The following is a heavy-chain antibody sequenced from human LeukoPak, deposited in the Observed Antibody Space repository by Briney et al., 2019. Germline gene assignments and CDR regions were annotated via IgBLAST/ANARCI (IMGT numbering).Heavy chain of an antibody. Sequence: SETLSLTCAVYGGSFSGYYWSWIRQPPGEGLEWIGYIYYSGSTNYNPSLKSRVTISVDTSKNQFSLKLSSVTAADTAVYYCARDPGSSWLYYFDYWGQGTLVTVSS. CDR3: ARDPGSSWLYYFDY. V-gene: IGHV4-59*01. CDR2: IYYSGST. CDR1: GGSFSGYY. J-gene: IGHJ4*02. D-gene: IGHD6-13*01.